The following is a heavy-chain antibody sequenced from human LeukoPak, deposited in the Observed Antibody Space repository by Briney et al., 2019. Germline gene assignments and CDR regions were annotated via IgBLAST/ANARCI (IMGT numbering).Heavy chain of an antibody. J-gene: IGHJ4*02. CDR3: AKDGANYAKDY. D-gene: IGHD2-2*01. Sequence: PGGSLRLSCVATGCSFSKYGMHWVRQAPGKGLEWVAYIPDDGINKSYADSVKGRFTISRDDSKYTLYLQMNSLRAEDTAVFYCAKDGANYAKDYWGQGTLVTVSS. CDR1: GCSFSKYG. CDR2: IPDDGINK. V-gene: IGHV3-30*02.